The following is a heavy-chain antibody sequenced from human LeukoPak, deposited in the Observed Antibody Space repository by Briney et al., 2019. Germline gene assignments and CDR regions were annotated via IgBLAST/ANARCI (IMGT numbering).Heavy chain of an antibody. Sequence: SETLSLTCTVSGGSLSSGSYYWGWIRQPPGGGLEWIGSIYYSGSTYYSPSLKSRVIISVDTSKNQFSLNLTSVTAADTAFYFRARHGVGYYYYGVDVWGQGTTVTVSS. CDR1: GGSLSSGSYY. CDR3: ARHGVGYYYYGVDV. J-gene: IGHJ6*02. CDR2: IYYSGST. V-gene: IGHV4-39*01.